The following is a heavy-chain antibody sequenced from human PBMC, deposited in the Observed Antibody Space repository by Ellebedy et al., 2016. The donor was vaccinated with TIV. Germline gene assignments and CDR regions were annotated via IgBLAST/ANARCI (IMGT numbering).Heavy chain of an antibody. CDR1: GFPFSHHW. Sequence: GESLKISCAASGFPFSHHWMHWVRQAPGEGLVWVARTHSDGSDRRYVESVKGRFTISRDNAKHTVSLEMHSLRVEDTAVYYCTRGGVSAAGSVFFDYWGQGVLVTVSS. V-gene: IGHV3-74*01. CDR3: TRGGVSAAGSVFFDY. J-gene: IGHJ4*02. CDR2: THSDGSDR. D-gene: IGHD6-13*01.